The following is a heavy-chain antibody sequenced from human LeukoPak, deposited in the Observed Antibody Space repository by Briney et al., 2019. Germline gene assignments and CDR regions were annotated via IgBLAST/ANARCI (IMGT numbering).Heavy chain of an antibody. Sequence: PSQTLSLACAVSGGSISSGGYSWSWIRQPPGKGLEWIGYIYHSGSTYYNPSLKSRVTISVDRSKSQFSLKLSSVTAADTAVYYCASLFGELSDSFDYWGQGTLVTVSS. J-gene: IGHJ4*02. CDR1: GGSISSGGYS. D-gene: IGHD3-10*02. CDR2: IYHSGST. CDR3: ASLFGELSDSFDY. V-gene: IGHV4-30-2*01.